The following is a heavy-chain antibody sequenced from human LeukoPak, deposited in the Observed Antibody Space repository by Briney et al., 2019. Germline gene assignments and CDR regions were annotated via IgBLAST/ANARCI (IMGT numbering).Heavy chain of an antibody. CDR3: TRGQYSYGPFDY. CDR1: GFTLRSYW. CDR2: IKTVCSSI. J-gene: IGHJ4*02. D-gene: IGHD5-18*01. Sequence: PGGSLRLSCAASGFTLRSYWMDWVRQAPGKGLVWVSRIKTVCSSITTPYSVKLRFTISRANAKNTLYLQMNSLRAEDTAVYYCTRGQYSYGPFDYWGQGTLVTVSS. V-gene: IGHV3-74*01.